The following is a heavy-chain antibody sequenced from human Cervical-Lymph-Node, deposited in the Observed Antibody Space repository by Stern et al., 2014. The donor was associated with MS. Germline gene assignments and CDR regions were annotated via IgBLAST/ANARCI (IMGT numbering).Heavy chain of an antibody. J-gene: IGHJ4*02. CDR3: AKGGSGSYLD. CDR2: ISYDGRDK. Sequence: VQLVESGGGVVQPGRSVRLSCEASGFVFRRYALHWVRQAPGKGLEWVALISYDGRDKYYTDSVKGRFTVSRDNSNNTVDLEMNSLRLEDTAVYYCAKGGSGSYLDWGQGSLVTVSS. D-gene: IGHD1-26*01. CDR1: GFVFRRYA. V-gene: IGHV3-30*04.